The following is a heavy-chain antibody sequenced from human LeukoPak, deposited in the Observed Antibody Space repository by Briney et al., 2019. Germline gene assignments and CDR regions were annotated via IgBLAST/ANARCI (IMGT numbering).Heavy chain of an antibody. CDR3: ATHSSGYDSGNDAFDI. CDR2: IYYSGST. V-gene: IGHV4-30-4*08. Sequence: KASETLSLTCTVSGGSISSGDYYWSWIRQPPGKGPEWIGYIYYSGSTYYNPSLKSRVTISVDTSKNRFSLKLSSVTAADTAVYYCATHSSGYDSGNDAFDIWGQGTMVTVSS. J-gene: IGHJ3*02. CDR1: GGSISSGDYY. D-gene: IGHD3-22*01.